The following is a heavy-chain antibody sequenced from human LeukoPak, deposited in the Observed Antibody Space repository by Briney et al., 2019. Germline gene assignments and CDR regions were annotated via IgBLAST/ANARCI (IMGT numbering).Heavy chain of an antibody. CDR1: GFTFSNFA. CDR3: AARLTGSYFDY. Sequence: GGSLRLSCAASGFTFSNFAMSWVRQAPGKGLEWVSSISSSGGSTYYADSVKGRFTISRDNSKNPLYVQMDSLRAEDTAVYYCAARLTGSYFDYWGQGTLVTVSS. D-gene: IGHD7-27*01. J-gene: IGHJ4*02. V-gene: IGHV3-23*01. CDR2: ISSSGGST.